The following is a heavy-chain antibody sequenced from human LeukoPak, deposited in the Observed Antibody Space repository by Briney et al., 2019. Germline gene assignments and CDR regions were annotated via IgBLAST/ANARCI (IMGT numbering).Heavy chain of an antibody. V-gene: IGHV3-33*01. J-gene: IGHJ4*02. Sequence: GRSLRLSCAASGFTFGTYGMHWVRQAPGKGLEWVAVTWYDGSDNYYAASVRGRFTTSRDNSKSTVYLQMNSLRVEDTAVYYCARSRVVTPLDYWGRGTLVTVSS. CDR2: TWYDGSDN. CDR1: GFTFGTYG. D-gene: IGHD2-21*02. CDR3: ARSRVVTPLDY.